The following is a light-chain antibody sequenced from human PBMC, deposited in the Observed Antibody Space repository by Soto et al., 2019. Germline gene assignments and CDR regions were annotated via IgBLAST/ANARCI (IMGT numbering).Light chain of an antibody. CDR1: NIGSKS. CDR2: YET. Sequence: SYELTQSPSVSVAPGKTARITCGGNNIGSKSVHWYQQKPGQAPVMVIYYETDRPSGIPERFSGSNSGNTATLTVSRVEAGDEADYYCQVWDSSGDHPVFGGGTKVTVL. V-gene: IGLV3-21*04. J-gene: IGLJ3*02. CDR3: QVWDSSGDHPV.